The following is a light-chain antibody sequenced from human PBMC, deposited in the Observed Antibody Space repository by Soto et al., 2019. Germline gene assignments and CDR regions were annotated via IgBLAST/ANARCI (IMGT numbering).Light chain of an antibody. V-gene: IGLV1-36*01. Sequence: QSVLTQPPSVSEAPRPRVTIPWSGSSSNIGNNAVNWYQQLPGKAPKLLIYYDDLLPSGVSDRFSGSKSGTSASLAISGLQSEDEADYYCAAWDDSLNGVVFGGGTKLTVL. CDR3: AAWDDSLNGVV. CDR1: SSNIGNNA. J-gene: IGLJ2*01. CDR2: YDD.